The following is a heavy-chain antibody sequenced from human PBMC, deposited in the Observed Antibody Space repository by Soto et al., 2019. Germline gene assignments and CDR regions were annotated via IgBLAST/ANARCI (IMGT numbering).Heavy chain of an antibody. J-gene: IGHJ5*02. CDR1: GYSISSGYY. Sequence: SETLSLTCAVSGYSISSGYYWGWIRQPPGKGLEWIGSIYHSGSTYYNPSLKSRVTISVDTSKNQFSLKLSSVTAADTAVYYCARSFSWFDPWGQGTLVTV. CDR2: IYHSGST. V-gene: IGHV4-38-2*01. CDR3: ARSFSWFDP.